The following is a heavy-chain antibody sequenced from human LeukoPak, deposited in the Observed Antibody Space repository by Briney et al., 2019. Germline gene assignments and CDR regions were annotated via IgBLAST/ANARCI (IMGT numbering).Heavy chain of an antibody. V-gene: IGHV1-24*01. D-gene: IGHD5-12*01. Sequence: GASVKVSCKVSGYTLTELSMHWVRQAPGKGLEWMGGFDPEDGETIYAQKFQGRVTMTEDTSTDTAYMELSSLRSEDTAVYYCARDLQYSGYEWVNDYWGQGTLVTVSS. CDR2: FDPEDGET. CDR3: ARDLQYSGYEWVNDY. J-gene: IGHJ4*02. CDR1: GYTLTELS.